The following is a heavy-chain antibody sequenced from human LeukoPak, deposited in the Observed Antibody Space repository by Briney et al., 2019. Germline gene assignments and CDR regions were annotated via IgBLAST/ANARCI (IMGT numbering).Heavy chain of an antibody. CDR3: ARERGGSFSDY. V-gene: IGHV3-48*01. D-gene: IGHD1-26*01. Sequence: AGGSLRLSCAASGFTFSPYTMNWVRQAPGKGLEWVSYITGDSSIIYYTDSVKGRFTISRDNAKNSLYLQMNSLRAEDTAVYYCARERGGSFSDYWGQGTLVTVSS. CDR2: ITGDSSII. J-gene: IGHJ4*02. CDR1: GFTFSPYT.